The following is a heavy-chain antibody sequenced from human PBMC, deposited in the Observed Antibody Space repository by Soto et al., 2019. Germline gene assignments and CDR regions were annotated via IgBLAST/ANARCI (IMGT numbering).Heavy chain of an antibody. CDR1: GGAIPGYY. J-gene: IGHJ3*02. D-gene: IGHD6-19*01. Sequence: PSETLSLTGNVSGGAIPGYYWNWIRQPPGKGLGWIGYVYFSGSTKYNPSRKSRVTILVDMSKNQFSLRLTSVTSADTAVYYCSRARGAVASTADAFDIWGQGTMVTVSS. V-gene: IGHV4-59*01. CDR2: VYFSGST. CDR3: SRARGAVASTADAFDI.